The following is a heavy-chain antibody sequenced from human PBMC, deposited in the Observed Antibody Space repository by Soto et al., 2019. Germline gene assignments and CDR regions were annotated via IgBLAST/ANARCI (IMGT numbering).Heavy chain of an antibody. V-gene: IGHV1-46*01. CDR2: MNPSGGSA. CDR3: ARDNGWFDP. Sequence: QVQLVQSGAEVKKPGASVKVSCKASGYSFTSYYMHWVRQAPGQGLEWVGIMNPSGGSASYAQKFQGRVIMTRDPSTSTDFMELSGLRSEDTGVYYCARDNGWFDPWGQGTLVTVTS. J-gene: IGHJ5*02. CDR1: GYSFTSYY.